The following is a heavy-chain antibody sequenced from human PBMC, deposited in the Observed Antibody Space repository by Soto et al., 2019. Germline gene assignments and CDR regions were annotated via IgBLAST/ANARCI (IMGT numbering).Heavy chain of an antibody. CDR1: GGSISTYY. J-gene: IGHJ3*02. D-gene: IGHD2-8*01. V-gene: IGHV4-59*12. Sequence: NPSETLSLTCTVSGGSISTYYWTWIRQSPEKGLEWLGNIYYSGSTNYSPSLNSRLTISLDTSKNQFSLKLRSVTAADTAVYYCARESRCVNGACGNVFDIWGRGTKVTVSS. CDR2: IYYSGST. CDR3: ARESRCVNGACGNVFDI.